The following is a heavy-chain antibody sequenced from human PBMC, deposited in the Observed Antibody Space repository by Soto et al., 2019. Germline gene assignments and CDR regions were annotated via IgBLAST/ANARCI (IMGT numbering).Heavy chain of an antibody. D-gene: IGHD3-16*02. Sequence: ASVKVSCKASGYTFTSYDINWVRQATGQGLEWMGWMNPNSGNTGYAQKFQGRVTMTRNTSISTAYMELSSLRSEDTAVYYCARGLMEFYDYIWGSYRYDYWGQGTLVTVSS. J-gene: IGHJ4*02. V-gene: IGHV1-8*01. CDR2: MNPNSGNT. CDR3: ARGLMEFYDYIWGSYRYDY. CDR1: GYTFTSYD.